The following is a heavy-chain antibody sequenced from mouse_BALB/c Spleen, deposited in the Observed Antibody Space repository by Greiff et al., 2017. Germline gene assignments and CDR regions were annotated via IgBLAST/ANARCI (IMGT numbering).Heavy chain of an antibody. CDR1: GYTFTSYW. D-gene: IGHD2-1*01. V-gene: IGHV1-7*01. Sequence: VQLVESGAELAKPGASVKMSCKASGYTFTSYWMHWVKQRPGQGLEWIGYINPSTGYTEYNQKFKDKATLTADKSSSTAYMQLSSLTSEDSAVYYCARGDGNYGYWGQGTTLTVSS. CDR2: INPSTGYT. J-gene: IGHJ2*01. CDR3: ARGDGNYGY.